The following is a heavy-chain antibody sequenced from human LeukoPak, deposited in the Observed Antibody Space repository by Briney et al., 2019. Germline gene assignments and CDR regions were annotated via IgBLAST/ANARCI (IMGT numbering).Heavy chain of an antibody. CDR3: SGSTAYFDY. CDR1: GGCISSSSYY. J-gene: IGHJ4*02. V-gene: IGHV4-39*07. Sequence: SETLSLTCTVSGGCISSSSYYRGWIRQPPGKGLEWIGSIYYSGSTYYNPSLKSRVTISVDTSKNQFSLKLSSVTAADTAVYYCSGSTAYFDYWGQGTLVTVSS. CDR2: IYYSGST.